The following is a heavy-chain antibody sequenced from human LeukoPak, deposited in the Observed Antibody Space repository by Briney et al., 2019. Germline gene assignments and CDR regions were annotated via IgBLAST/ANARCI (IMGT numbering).Heavy chain of an antibody. CDR3: ARVKMPAAGTPNFYWYFDL. D-gene: IGHD6-13*01. CDR2: ISYDGSNK. J-gene: IGHJ2*01. V-gene: IGHV3-30*03. Sequence: GRSLRLSCAASGFTFSSYGMHWVRQAPGKGLEWVAVISYDGSNKYYADSVKGRFTISRDNSKNTLYLQMNSLRAEDTAVFYCARVKMPAAGTPNFYWYFDLWGRGTLVTVSS. CDR1: GFTFSSYG.